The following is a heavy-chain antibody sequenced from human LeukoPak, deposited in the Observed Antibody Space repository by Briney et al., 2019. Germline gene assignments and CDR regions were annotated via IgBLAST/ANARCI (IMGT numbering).Heavy chain of an antibody. Sequence: ASVKVSCKASGYTFTGYYMHRVRQAPGQGLEWMGWINPNSGGTNYAQKFQGRVTMTRDTSISTAYMELSRLRSDDTAVYYCARADTAMVSLYFDYWGQGTLVTVSS. CDR2: INPNSGGT. J-gene: IGHJ4*02. D-gene: IGHD5-18*01. CDR3: ARADTAMVSLYFDY. CDR1: GYTFTGYY. V-gene: IGHV1-2*02.